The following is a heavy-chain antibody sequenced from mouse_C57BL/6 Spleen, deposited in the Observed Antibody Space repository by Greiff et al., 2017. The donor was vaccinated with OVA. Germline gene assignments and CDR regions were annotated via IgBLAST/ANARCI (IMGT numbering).Heavy chain of an antibody. CDR1: GYTFTSYW. CDR2: IDPSDSET. D-gene: IGHD1-1*01. V-gene: IGHV1-52*01. J-gene: IGHJ1*03. Sequence: VQLQQPGAELVRPGSSVKLPCKASGYTFTSYWMHWVKQRPIQGLEWIGNIDPSDSETHYNQKFKDKATLTVDKSSSTAYMQLSSLTSEYSAVYYCARSGTTVVATDWYFDVWGTGTTVTVSS. CDR3: ARSGTTVVATDWYFDV.